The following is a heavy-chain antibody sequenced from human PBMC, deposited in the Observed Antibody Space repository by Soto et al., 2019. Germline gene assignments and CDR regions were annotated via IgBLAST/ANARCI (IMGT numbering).Heavy chain of an antibody. CDR2: IVPIFSTA. CDR1: GDTFSNYA. V-gene: IGHV1-69*12. D-gene: IGHD6-13*01. Sequence: QVQLVQSGAEVKKPGSSVKVACKVSGDTFSNYAINWVRQAPGQGLEWMGAIVPIFSTANYAQKFQGRVTNTAEEFTIPAYMELSGLRSDDTATYYCARETSAPGTFREDASDIWGQGTLVTVSS. J-gene: IGHJ3*02. CDR3: ARETSAPGTFREDASDI.